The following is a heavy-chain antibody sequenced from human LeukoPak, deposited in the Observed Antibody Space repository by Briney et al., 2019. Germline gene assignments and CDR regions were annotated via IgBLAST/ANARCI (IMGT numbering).Heavy chain of an antibody. V-gene: IGHV3-30*18. Sequence: GRSLRLSCAASGFTFSSYGMHWVRQAPGKGLDWVAVISNDGSKKYYADSVKGRFTISRDNSKNTLSLQVSSLRTEDTAVYYCAKDRYSYAFEYSDSWGQGTLVTVSS. D-gene: IGHD5-18*01. J-gene: IGHJ4*02. CDR2: ISNDGSKK. CDR3: AKDRYSYAFEYSDS. CDR1: GFTFSSYG.